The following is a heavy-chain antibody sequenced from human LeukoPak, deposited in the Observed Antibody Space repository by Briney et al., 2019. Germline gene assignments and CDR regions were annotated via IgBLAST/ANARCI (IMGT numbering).Heavy chain of an antibody. D-gene: IGHD6-6*01. V-gene: IGHV3-30-3*01. J-gene: IGHJ4*02. Sequence: QSGRSLRLSCAASGFTFSSYAMHWVRQAPGKGLEWVAVISYDGSNKYYADSVKGRFTISRDNSKNTLYLQMNSLRAEDTAVYYCAREPYSSSSTSHFDYWGQGTLVTVSS. CDR1: GFTFSSYA. CDR2: ISYDGSNK. CDR3: AREPYSSSSTSHFDY.